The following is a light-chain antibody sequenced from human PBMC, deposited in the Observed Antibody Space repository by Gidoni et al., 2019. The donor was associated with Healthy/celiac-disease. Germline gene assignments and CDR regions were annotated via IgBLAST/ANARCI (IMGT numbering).Light chain of an antibody. CDR2: GAS. J-gene: IGKJ4*01. CDR3: QQYGSSTPLT. Sequence: DIVLTQSPVTLSLSPGERATLSCRDSQSVSSSYLAWYQQKPGQAPRLLIYGASSRATGIPDRFSGSGSGTDFTLTISRLEPEDFAVYYCQQYGSSTPLTFGGGTKVEIK. V-gene: IGKV3-20*01. CDR1: QSVSSSY.